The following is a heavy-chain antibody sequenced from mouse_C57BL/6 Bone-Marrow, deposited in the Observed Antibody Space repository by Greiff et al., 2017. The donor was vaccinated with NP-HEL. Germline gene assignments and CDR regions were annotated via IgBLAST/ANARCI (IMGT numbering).Heavy chain of an antibody. V-gene: IGHV1-80*01. CDR1: GYAFSSYW. J-gene: IGHJ2*01. CDR3: ARYYGSSYYFDY. Sequence: QVQLKQSGAELVKPGASVKISCKASGYAFSSYWMNWVKQRPGKGLEWIGQIYPGDGDTNYNGKFKGKATLTADKSSSTAYMQLSSLTSEDSAVXFCARYYGSSYYFDYWGQGTTLTVSS. CDR2: IYPGDGDT. D-gene: IGHD1-1*01.